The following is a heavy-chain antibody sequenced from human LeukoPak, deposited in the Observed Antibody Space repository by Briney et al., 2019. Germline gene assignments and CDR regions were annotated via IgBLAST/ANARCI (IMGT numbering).Heavy chain of an antibody. J-gene: IGHJ4*02. CDR3: ARGRDPF. Sequence: PSQTLSLTCNVSGVSISSSGYYWTWIRQPAGKGLEWIGRIYIDGITDYSPSLKSRLTISLDTSKSQFSLKLTSMTAADTAVYYCARGRDPFWGQGTLVTVSS. CDR2: IYIDGIT. D-gene: IGHD5-24*01. V-gene: IGHV4-61*02. CDR1: GVSISSSGYY.